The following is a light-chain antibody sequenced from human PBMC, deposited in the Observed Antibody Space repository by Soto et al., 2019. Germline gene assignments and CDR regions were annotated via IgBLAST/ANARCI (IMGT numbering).Light chain of an antibody. V-gene: IGKV1-9*01. J-gene: IGKJ4*01. CDR3: QQVNVYPST. CDR1: QGISSY. CDR2: DAS. Sequence: IQLTHSPSSLSASGGEIVTITCRASQGISSYLGWYQQKPGKAPNLLIYDASTLHSGVPSRFSGGGSGTDFTLTISSLQPEDFATYYCQQVNVYPSTFGGGTKVDIK.